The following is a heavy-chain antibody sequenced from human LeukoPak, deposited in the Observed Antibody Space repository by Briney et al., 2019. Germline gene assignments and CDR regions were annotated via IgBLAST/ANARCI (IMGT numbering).Heavy chain of an antibody. D-gene: IGHD4-17*01. Sequence: SETLPLTCTVSGGSFNRYYWSWIRQPPGKGLEWIGFVSYSGTTDYNPSLKSRVTISVDTSKNQFSLKLSSVTATDTAVYYCASSGDYPFDYWGQGTLVTVSS. CDR3: ASSGDYPFDY. CDR1: GGSFNRYY. V-gene: IGHV4-59*12. CDR2: VSYSGTT. J-gene: IGHJ4*02.